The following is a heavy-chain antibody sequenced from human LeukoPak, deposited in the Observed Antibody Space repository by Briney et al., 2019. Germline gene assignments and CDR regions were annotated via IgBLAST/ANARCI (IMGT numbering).Heavy chain of an antibody. V-gene: IGHV3-48*03. CDR1: GFTISSYE. D-gene: IGHD1-26*01. J-gene: IGHJ3*02. CDR3: ARGGSYLSAFDI. Sequence: GGSLRLSCAASGFTISSYEMNWVRQAPGKGLEWVSYISSSGSSIYYADSVKGRFTISRDNAKNSLYLQMNSLRAEDTAVYYCARGGSYLSAFDIWGQGTMVTVSS. CDR2: ISSSGSSI.